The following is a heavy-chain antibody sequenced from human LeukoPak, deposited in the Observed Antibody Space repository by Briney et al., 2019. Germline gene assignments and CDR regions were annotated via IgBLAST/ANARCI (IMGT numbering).Heavy chain of an antibody. CDR2: ISSSGSTI. CDR3: ARVGYSYGYYYYGMDV. D-gene: IGHD5-18*01. V-gene: IGHV3-48*03. J-gene: IGHJ6*02. Sequence: PGGSLRLSCAASGFTFSSFEMNWVRQAPGKGLEWVSYISSSGSTINYADSVKGRSTISRDNAKNSLYLQMDSLRGEDTAVYYCARVGYSYGYYYYGMDVWGQGTTVTVSS. CDR1: GFTFSSFE.